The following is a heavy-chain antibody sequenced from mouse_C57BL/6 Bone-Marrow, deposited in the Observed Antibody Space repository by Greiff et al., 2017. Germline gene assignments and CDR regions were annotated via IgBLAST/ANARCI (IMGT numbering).Heavy chain of an antibody. V-gene: IGHV3-6*01. CDR3: ARRVDV. CDR2: ISYDGSN. CDR1: GYSITSGYY. J-gene: IGHJ1*03. Sequence: EVKLQESGPGLVKPSQSLSLTCSVTGYSITSGYYWNWIRQFPGNKLEWMGYISYDGSNNYNPSLKNRISITRDTSKHQFVLKLNSVTTEDTATYYCARRVDVWGTGTTVTVSS.